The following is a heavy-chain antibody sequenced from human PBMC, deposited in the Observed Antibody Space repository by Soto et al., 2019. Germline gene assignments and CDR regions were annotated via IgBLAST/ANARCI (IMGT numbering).Heavy chain of an antibody. J-gene: IGHJ3*01. Sequence: QITLKESGPTLVKPTQTLTLTCTFSGFSLTTSGVGVGWIRQPPGKALEWLALIYWDDDKRYSPSLKSRLTTTKYTQKNQFVLTMPHKDTVDTATNSYAAAYGSGIWLRAGFAMWGQGPRVPVSS. CDR3: AAAYGSGIWLRAGFAM. CDR1: GFSLTTSGVG. D-gene: IGHD3-10*01. CDR2: IYWDDDK. V-gene: IGHV2-5*02.